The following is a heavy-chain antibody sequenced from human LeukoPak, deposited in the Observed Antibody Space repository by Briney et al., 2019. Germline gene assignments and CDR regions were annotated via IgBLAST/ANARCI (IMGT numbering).Heavy chain of an antibody. Sequence: GGSLRLSCAASGFTFDDYAMHWVRQAPGKGLEWVSGISWNSGSIGYADSVKGRFTISRDNAKNSLYLQMNSLRAEDTALYYCAKDYYYDSSGYPHDAFDIWSQGTMVTVSS. V-gene: IGHV3-9*01. CDR2: ISWNSGSI. J-gene: IGHJ3*02. D-gene: IGHD3-22*01. CDR3: AKDYYYDSSGYPHDAFDI. CDR1: GFTFDDYA.